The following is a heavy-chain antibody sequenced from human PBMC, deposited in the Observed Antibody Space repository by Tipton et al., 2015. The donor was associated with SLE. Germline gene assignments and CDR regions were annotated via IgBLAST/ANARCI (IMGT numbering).Heavy chain of an antibody. CDR1: GGSISSSSYY. V-gene: IGHV4-39*07. J-gene: IGHJ6*03. Sequence: TLSLTCTVSGGSISSSSYYWGWIRQPPGEGLEWIGYIYYSGSTYYNPSLKSRVTISVDTSKNQFSLKLSSVTAADTAVYYCARVAPYYDFWSGSYYYYYYYMDVWGKGTTVTVSS. D-gene: IGHD3-3*01. CDR3: ARVAPYYDFWSGSYYYYYYYMDV. CDR2: IYYSGST.